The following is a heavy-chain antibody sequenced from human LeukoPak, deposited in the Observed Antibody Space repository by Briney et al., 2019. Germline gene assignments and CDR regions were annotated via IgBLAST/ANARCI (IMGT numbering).Heavy chain of an antibody. V-gene: IGHV3-33*01. D-gene: IGHD1-26*01. Sequence: PGGSLRLSCAASGFTFSSYGMHWVRQAPGKGLEWVAVIWYDGSNKYYADSVKGRFTISRDNSKNTLYLQMNSLRAEDTAVYYCARAPPGIVGAPIYGMDVWGQGTTVTVSS. CDR3: ARAPPGIVGAPIYGMDV. J-gene: IGHJ6*02. CDR1: GFTFSSYG. CDR2: IWYDGSNK.